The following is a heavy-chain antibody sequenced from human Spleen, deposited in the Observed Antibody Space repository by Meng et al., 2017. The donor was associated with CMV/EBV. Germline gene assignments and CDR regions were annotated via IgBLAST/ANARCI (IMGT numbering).Heavy chain of an antibody. J-gene: IGHJ6*02. CDR2: ISYDGGNT. CDR3: ARDVSIFGVEDYYYYYGMDV. Sequence: GGSLRLSCGASGFTFNNHAIHWVRQAPGKGLEWVAVISYDGGNTYHADSVRGRFTISRDRSKKTVYLQMNSLRAEDTAVYYCARDVSIFGVEDYYYYYGMDVWGQGTTVTVSS. V-gene: IGHV3-30-3*01. CDR1: GFTFNNHA. D-gene: IGHD3-3*01.